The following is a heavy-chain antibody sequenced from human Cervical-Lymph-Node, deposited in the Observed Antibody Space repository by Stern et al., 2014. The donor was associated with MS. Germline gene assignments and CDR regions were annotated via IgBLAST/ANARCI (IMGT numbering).Heavy chain of an antibody. CDR1: GFSLSTSGVG. D-gene: IGHD6-13*01. Sequence: QVTLKESGPTLVKPTQTLTLTCTFSGFSLSTSGVGVGWIRQPPGKALEWLARIYWYDDKRYSPSLKSRLTITKDTSKNQVVLTMTNMDPVDTATYYCAHRRYSSSWYGMDYFDYWGQGTLVTVSS. CDR3: AHRRYSSSWYGMDYFDY. J-gene: IGHJ4*02. V-gene: IGHV2-5*01. CDR2: IYWYDDK.